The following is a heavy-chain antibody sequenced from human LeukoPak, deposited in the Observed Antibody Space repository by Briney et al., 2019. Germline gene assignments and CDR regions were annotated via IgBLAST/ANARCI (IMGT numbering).Heavy chain of an antibody. D-gene: IGHD3-22*01. J-gene: IGHJ4*02. Sequence: QTGGSLRLSCAASGFTFSSYAMSWVRQAPGKGLEWVSAISGSGGSTYYADSVKGRFTISRDNSKNTLYLQMNSLRAEDTAVYYCAKDLALTMIVVVPSDYWGQGTLVTVSS. CDR1: GFTFSSYA. CDR2: ISGSGGST. V-gene: IGHV3-23*01. CDR3: AKDLALTMIVVVPSDY.